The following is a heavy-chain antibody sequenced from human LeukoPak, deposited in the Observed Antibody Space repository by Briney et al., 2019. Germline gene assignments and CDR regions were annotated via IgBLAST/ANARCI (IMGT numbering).Heavy chain of an antibody. CDR3: ATGIRDGYNWGYFDY. V-gene: IGHV3-23*01. Sequence: GGSLRPSCAASGFTFSSYAMSWVRQAPGKGLEWVSAISGSGGSTYYADSVKGRFTISRDNSKNTLYLQMNSLRAEDTAVYYCATGIRDGYNWGYFDYWGQGTLVTVSS. CDR2: ISGSGGST. CDR1: GFTFSSYA. D-gene: IGHD5-24*01. J-gene: IGHJ4*02.